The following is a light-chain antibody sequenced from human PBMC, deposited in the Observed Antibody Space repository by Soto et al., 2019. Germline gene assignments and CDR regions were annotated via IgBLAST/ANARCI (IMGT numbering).Light chain of an antibody. J-gene: IGLJ2*01. CDR1: SSDVGGYNY. CDR3: HSYGSTNNYVV. V-gene: IGLV2-8*01. CDR2: DVN. Sequence: QSALTQPPSASGSPGQSVTISCTGTSSDVGGYNYVSWYRQHPGKAPQLIIYDVNKRPSGVPDRFSGSKSGNTASLTVSGVQAEDEADYFCHSYGSTNNYVVFGGGTKLTVL.